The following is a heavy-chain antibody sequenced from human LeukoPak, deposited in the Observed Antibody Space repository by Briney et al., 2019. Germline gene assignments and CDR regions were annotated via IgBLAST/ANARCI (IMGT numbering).Heavy chain of an antibody. D-gene: IGHD5-12*01. Sequence: ASVKVSCKASGYTFTSYDINWVRQATGQGLEWMGGIIPIFGTANYAQKFQGRVTITADKSTSTAYMELSSLRSEDTAVYYCARGLDIVATMDYYYYYMDVWGKGTTVTVSS. V-gene: IGHV1-69*06. J-gene: IGHJ6*03. CDR1: GYTFTSYD. CDR3: ARGLDIVATMDYYYYYMDV. CDR2: IIPIFGTA.